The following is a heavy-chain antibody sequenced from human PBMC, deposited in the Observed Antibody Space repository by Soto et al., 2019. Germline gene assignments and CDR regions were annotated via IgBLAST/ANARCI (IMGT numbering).Heavy chain of an antibody. D-gene: IGHD6-6*01. CDR1: GGSISSYY. CDR3: ARHEKGSSFDH. J-gene: IGHJ4*02. V-gene: IGHV4-59*08. Sequence: SETLSLTCTVSGGSISSYYWSWIRQPPGKGLEWIGYIYYSANAHNNPSLKSRVTISVDTSKNHLSLTLSSVTAADTAIYYCARHEKGSSFDHWGQGALVTVS. CDR2: IYYSANA.